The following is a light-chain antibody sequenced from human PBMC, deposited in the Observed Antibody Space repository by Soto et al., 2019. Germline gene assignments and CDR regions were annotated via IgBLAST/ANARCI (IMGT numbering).Light chain of an antibody. CDR3: QDRSNWPQT. J-gene: IGKJ1*01. V-gene: IGKV3-11*01. CDR2: DAF. Sequence: EIVLTQSPATLSLSPGERATLSCRASQSVSNYLAWYQQKPGQAPRLLIHDAFNRAAGIPARFSASGSETDFTLTISCLEPEDFAVYYCQDRSNWPQTVGQGTKVEIK. CDR1: QSVSNY.